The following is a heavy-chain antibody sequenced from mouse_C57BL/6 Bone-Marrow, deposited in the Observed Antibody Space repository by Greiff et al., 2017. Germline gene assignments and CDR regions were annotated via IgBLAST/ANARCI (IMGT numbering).Heavy chain of an antibody. J-gene: IGHJ3*01. D-gene: IGHD1-1*01. CDR3: ARGYYGSSSWFAY. Sequence: EVQLQQSGPVLVKPGASVKMSCKASGYTFTDYYMNWVKQSHGTSLAWLGVINPYTGGTSYNQTFKGKATLTVDKSSSTAYMELNSLTSEDSAVYYCARGYYGSSSWFAYWGQGTLVTVSA. CDR1: GYTFTDYY. V-gene: IGHV1-19*01. CDR2: INPYTGGT.